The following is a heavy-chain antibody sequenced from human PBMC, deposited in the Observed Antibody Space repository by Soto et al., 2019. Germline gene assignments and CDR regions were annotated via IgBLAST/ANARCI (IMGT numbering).Heavy chain of an antibody. D-gene: IGHD3-10*01. CDR1: GFTFSSRW. Sequence: EVQLVESGGGLVQPGGSLRLSCEASGFTFSSRWMTWVRQGPGKGLEWVANIKQDENGKDYVDSVKGRCTISRDNAKNSLYLQMNSLRAEDTAVYYSATHYGPAQTVLVRDFWGQGTLVTVSS. CDR3: ATHYGPAQTVLVRDF. J-gene: IGHJ4*01. CDR2: IKQDENGK. V-gene: IGHV3-7*02.